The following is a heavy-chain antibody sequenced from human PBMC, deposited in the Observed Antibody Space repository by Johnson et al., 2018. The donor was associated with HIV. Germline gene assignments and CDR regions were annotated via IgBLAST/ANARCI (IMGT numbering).Heavy chain of an antibody. J-gene: IGHJ3*02. CDR2: ISYDGSNK. CDR1: GFTFSSYA. D-gene: IGHD6-13*01. V-gene: IGHV3-30-3*01. CDR3: TTDWLYSSSGGGAFDI. Sequence: VQLVESGGGLVQRGGSLRLSCAASGFTFSSYAMHWVRQAPGKGLEWVAVISYDGSNKYYADSVKGRFTISRDNSKNTLYLQTNRLKPEDTAVYYCTTDWLYSSSGGGAFDIWGQGTKVTVSS.